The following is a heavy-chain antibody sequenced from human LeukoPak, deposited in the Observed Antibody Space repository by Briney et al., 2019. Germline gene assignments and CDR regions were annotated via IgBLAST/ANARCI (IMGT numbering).Heavy chain of an antibody. CDR2: VSWNSGSV. Sequence: PGGSLRLSCAASGFTFDDYAMHWVRQAPGKGLEWVSGVSWNSGSVGYADSVKGRFTISRDNAKNSLYLQMNSLRAEDTALYHCAKDVGRLERNPGYWGQGTLVTVSS. J-gene: IGHJ4*02. D-gene: IGHD1-1*01. CDR3: AKDVGRLERNPGY. V-gene: IGHV3-9*01. CDR1: GFTFDDYA.